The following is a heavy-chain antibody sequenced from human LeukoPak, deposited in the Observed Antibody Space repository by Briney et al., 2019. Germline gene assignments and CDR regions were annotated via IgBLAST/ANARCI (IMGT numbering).Heavy chain of an antibody. D-gene: IGHD6-6*01. CDR2: MNPNSGNT. CDR1: GYTFTSYD. V-gene: IGHV1-8*01. J-gene: IGHJ4*02. CDR3: ARSYSSSSGVGDY. Sequence: ASVKVSCKASGYTFTSYDINWVRQATGQGLEWMGWMNPNSGNTGYAQEFQGRVTMTRNTSISTAYMELSSLRSEDTAVYYCARSYSSSSGVGDYWGQGTLVTVSS.